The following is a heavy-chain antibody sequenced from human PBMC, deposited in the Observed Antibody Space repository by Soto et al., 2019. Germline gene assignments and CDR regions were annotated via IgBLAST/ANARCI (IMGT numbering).Heavy chain of an antibody. Sequence: VQLVESGGGVVQPGGSLRLSCEVSGFTFSNYWMSWVRQAPGKGLEWVANIKRDGSEKYYLDSVKGRFTISRDNAENLLYLQMNSLRVEDSALYYCARELIVGPAEYFQHWGQGTLVTVSS. V-gene: IGHV3-7*01. J-gene: IGHJ1*01. D-gene: IGHD1-26*01. CDR1: GFTFSNYW. CDR3: ARELIVGPAEYFQH. CDR2: IKRDGSEK.